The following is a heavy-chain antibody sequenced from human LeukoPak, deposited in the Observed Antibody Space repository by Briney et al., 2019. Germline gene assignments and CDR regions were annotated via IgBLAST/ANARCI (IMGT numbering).Heavy chain of an antibody. Sequence: SETLSLTCTVSGGSVSSGSYYWSWIRQPPGKGLEWIGYIYYSGSTNYNPSLKSRVTISVDTSKNQFSLKLSSVTAADTAVYYCARATYGGPFDYWGQGTLVTVSS. V-gene: IGHV4-61*01. D-gene: IGHD4-23*01. J-gene: IGHJ4*02. CDR2: IYYSGST. CDR3: ARATYGGPFDY. CDR1: GGSVSSGSYY.